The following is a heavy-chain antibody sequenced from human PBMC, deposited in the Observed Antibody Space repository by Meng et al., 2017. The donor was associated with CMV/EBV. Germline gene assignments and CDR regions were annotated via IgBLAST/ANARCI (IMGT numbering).Heavy chain of an antibody. CDR2: IRSKAYGGTT. J-gene: IGHJ6*02. CDR3: TRATVTTYYYYYYGMDV. Sequence: GGSLRLSCTASGFTFGDYAMSWVRQAPGKGLEWVGFIRSKAYGGTTEYAASVKGRFTISRDDSKSIAYLQMNSLKTGDTAVYYCTRATVTTYYYYYYGMDVWGQGTTVTVSS. V-gene: IGHV3-49*04. D-gene: IGHD4-11*01. CDR1: GFTFGDYA.